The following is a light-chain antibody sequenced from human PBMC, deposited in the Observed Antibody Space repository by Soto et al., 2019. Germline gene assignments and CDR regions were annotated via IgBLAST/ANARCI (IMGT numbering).Light chain of an antibody. CDR1: QSVSSN. CDR2: GAS. CDR3: PQYNNWTWT. V-gene: IGKV3D-15*01. J-gene: IGKJ1*01. Sequence: EIVMTQSPATLSVSPGERATLSCRASQSVSSNLAWYPQKPGQAPRILIYGASPRETGIRAMFSGSGAGTDCTRTISSLQPEDVSVDYCPQYNNWTWTFGQGTKVDIK.